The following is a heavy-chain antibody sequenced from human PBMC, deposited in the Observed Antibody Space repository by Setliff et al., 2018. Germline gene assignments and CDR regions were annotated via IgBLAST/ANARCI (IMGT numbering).Heavy chain of an antibody. Sequence: ASVKVSCKASGYTFSNYGITWVRQAPGQGLEWMGWISGYDGNTKYAQNLHGRVTMTTDTSTTTAYMELRSLRSDDTAVYYCARERIYDGLNYNGMDVWGQGTTVTVSS. D-gene: IGHD3-3*01. V-gene: IGHV1-18*04. CDR1: GYTFSNYG. CDR3: ARERIYDGLNYNGMDV. J-gene: IGHJ6*01. CDR2: ISGYDGNT.